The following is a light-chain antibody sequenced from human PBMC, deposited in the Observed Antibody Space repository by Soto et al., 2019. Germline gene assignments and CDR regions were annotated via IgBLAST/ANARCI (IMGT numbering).Light chain of an antibody. J-gene: IGLJ3*02. V-gene: IGLV4-69*01. CDR3: QTWGTGIHWV. CDR1: SGHNSYA. Sequence: QLVLTQSPSASASLGASVKLTCTLSSGHNSYAIAWHQQQPEKGPRYLMKVNSDGSHSKGDGIPDRFSGSSSGAERYLTISSLQSEDEADYYCQTWGTGIHWVFGGGTKLTVL. CDR2: VNSDGSH.